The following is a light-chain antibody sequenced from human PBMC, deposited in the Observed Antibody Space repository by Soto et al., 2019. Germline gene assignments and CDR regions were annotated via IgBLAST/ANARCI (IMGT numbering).Light chain of an antibody. J-gene: IGKJ5*01. V-gene: IGKV1-39*01. CDR2: AAS. Sequence: DIQMTQSPSSLSASVGDRVTITCRASQSISSNLNWYQQKPGKAPKLLMYAASSFQSGVPSTFSGSGSGTDFILTISSPQPEDFATYYCQQSYSTTLYFGQGTRVEIK. CDR1: QSISSN. CDR3: QQSYSTTLY.